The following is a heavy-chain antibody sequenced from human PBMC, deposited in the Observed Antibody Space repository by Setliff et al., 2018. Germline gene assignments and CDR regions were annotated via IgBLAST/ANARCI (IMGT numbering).Heavy chain of an antibody. CDR2: IWDDGGYK. V-gene: IGHV3-33*08. D-gene: IGHD2-15*01. CDR1: GFTLSTYR. J-gene: IGHJ5*02. CDR3: ARTCSGSGCYAGPES. Sequence: GGSLRLSCAASGFTLSTYRMHWVRQAPGKGLEWVAIIWDDGGYKYHADSVKGRFTISRDNSKNTLYLQMNSLRPEDAAVYYCARTCSGSGCYAGPESWGQGTPVTVSS.